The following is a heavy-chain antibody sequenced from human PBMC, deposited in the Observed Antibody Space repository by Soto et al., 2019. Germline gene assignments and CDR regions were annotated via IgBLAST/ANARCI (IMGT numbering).Heavy chain of an antibody. J-gene: IGHJ6*03. D-gene: IGHD4-4*01. CDR1: GGSISSGSYY. CDR2: IYYSGST. CDR3: ARQGGGDYSNFPNYYYYYMDV. Sequence: PSETLSLTCTVSGGSISSGSYYWGWIRQPPGKGLEWIGSIYYSGSTYYNPSLKSRVTISVDTSKNQFSLKLSSVTAADTAVYYCARQGGGDYSNFPNYYYYYMDVWGKGTTVT. V-gene: IGHV4-39*01.